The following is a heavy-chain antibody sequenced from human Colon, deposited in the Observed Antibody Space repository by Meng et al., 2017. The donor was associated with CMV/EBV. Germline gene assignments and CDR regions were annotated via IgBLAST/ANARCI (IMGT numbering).Heavy chain of an antibody. CDR2: ISAYNGNT. D-gene: IGHD4-11*01. CDR1: GYTFTSYG. CDR3: LTGTYSNHDYYGMDV. J-gene: IGHJ6*02. Sequence: ASVKVSCKASGYTFTSYGISWVRQAPGQGLEWMGWISAYNGNTNYAQKLQGRVTMTTDTSTSTAYMELSSLTSDDTAIYYCLTGTYSNHDYYGMDVWGQGTTVTVSS. V-gene: IGHV1-18*01.